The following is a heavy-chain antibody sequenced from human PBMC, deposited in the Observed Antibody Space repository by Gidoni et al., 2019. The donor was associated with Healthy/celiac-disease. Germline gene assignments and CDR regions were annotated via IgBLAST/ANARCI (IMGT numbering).Heavy chain of an antibody. CDR3: ARGRLDDFWSGYSTGEGDRWFDP. V-gene: IGHV3-21*01. CDR2: ISSSSSYI. D-gene: IGHD3-3*01. CDR1: GFTFSSYS. Sequence: EVQLVESGGGLVKPGGSLRLSCAASGFTFSSYSMNWVRQAPGKGLEWVSSISSSSSYIYYADSVKGRFTISRDNAKNSLYLQMNSLRAEDTAVYYCARGRLDDFWSGYSTGEGDRWFDPWGQGTLVTVSS. J-gene: IGHJ5*02.